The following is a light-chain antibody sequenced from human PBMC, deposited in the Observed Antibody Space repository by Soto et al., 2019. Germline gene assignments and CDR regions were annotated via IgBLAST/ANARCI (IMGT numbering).Light chain of an antibody. J-gene: IGKJ1*01. Sequence: DIQMTQSPSTLSASVGDRVTITCRASQSISSWVAWYQQKPGRAPKLLMYDVSNLESGVPSRFSGSGSGTEFTLTINFLQPDDSATYYCQQYNTFCTFGQGTKVEIK. V-gene: IGKV1-5*01. CDR2: DVS. CDR1: QSISSW. CDR3: QQYNTFCT.